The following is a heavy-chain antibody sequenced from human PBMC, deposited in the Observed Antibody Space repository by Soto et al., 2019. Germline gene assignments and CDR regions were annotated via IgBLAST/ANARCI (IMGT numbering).Heavy chain of an antibody. CDR3: ARRSSGWYFDY. J-gene: IGHJ4*02. D-gene: IGHD6-19*01. V-gene: IGHV3-23*04. CDR1: GFTFSNYA. Sequence: VQLVESGGGVVQPGRSLRLSCAASGFTFSNYAMNWVRQAPGKGLEWVSVISGSGGSTYYADSVKGRFTISRDNSKNTLYLQMNSLRAEDTAVYYCARRSSGWYFDYWGQGTLVTVSS. CDR2: ISGSGGST.